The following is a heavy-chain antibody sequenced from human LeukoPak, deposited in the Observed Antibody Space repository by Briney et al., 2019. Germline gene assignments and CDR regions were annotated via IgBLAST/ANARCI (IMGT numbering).Heavy chain of an antibody. CDR3: ARDFYHFTIFGVVINRLLGYFDL. CDR2: ISYDGSNK. CDR1: GFTFSSYA. V-gene: IGHV3-30-3*01. J-gene: IGHJ2*01. D-gene: IGHD3-3*01. Sequence: GGSLRLSCAASGFTFSSYAMHWVRQAPGKGLEWVAVISYDGSNKDYADSVKGRFTISRDNSKNTLYLQMNSLRAEDTAVYYCARDFYHFTIFGVVINRLLGYFDLWGRGTLVTVSS.